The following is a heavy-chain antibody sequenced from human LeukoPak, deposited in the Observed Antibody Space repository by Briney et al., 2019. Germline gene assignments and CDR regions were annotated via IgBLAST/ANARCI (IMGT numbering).Heavy chain of an antibody. J-gene: IGHJ4*02. CDR1: GDSVSSGGHY. Sequence: NSSETLSLTCTVSGDSVSSGGHYWVWVRQPPGKGLEWLGAISYSANSYYSPSHKSRVTISIDMSKNQFSLRLSSVTAADTAFYYRARQCSSISCPIDYWGQGNLVTVSS. CDR3: ARQCSSISCPIDY. V-gene: IGHV4-39*01. D-gene: IGHD2-2*01. CDR2: ISYSANS.